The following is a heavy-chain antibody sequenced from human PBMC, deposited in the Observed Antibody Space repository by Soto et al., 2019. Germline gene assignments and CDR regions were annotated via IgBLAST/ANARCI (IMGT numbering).Heavy chain of an antibody. D-gene: IGHD3-10*01. Sequence: GGSLRLSCAASGFTFSSYGMHWVRQAPGKGLEWVAVIWYDGSNKYYADSVKGRFTISRDNSKNTLYLQMNSLRAEDTAVYYCARAQAPWGSGSYYPDYWGQGTLVTVSS. CDR3: ARAQAPWGSGSYYPDY. J-gene: IGHJ4*02. V-gene: IGHV3-33*01. CDR1: GFTFSSYG. CDR2: IWYDGSNK.